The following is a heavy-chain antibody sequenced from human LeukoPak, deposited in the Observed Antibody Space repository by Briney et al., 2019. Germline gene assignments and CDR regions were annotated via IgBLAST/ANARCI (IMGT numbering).Heavy chain of an antibody. CDR2: ISAYDGNT. D-gene: IGHD6-13*01. J-gene: IGHJ4*02. V-gene: IGHV1-18*01. CDR1: GDTFSSYA. CDR3: ARGFSWYPY. Sequence: WASVKVSCKASGDTFSSYAISWVRQAPGQGLEWMGWISAYDGNTNCAQQLQGRVTMTTDTSTTTAYMELRSLRSDDTAVYYCARGFSWYPYWGQGTLVTVSS.